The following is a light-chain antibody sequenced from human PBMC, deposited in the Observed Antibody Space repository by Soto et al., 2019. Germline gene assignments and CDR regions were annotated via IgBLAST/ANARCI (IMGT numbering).Light chain of an antibody. V-gene: IGLV2-14*01. J-gene: IGLJ2*01. CDR3: SSYTTSSTRV. CDR1: SSDIGAYNS. Sequence: QSALTQPASVSASPGQSITISCTGTSSDIGAYNSVSWYQQHPGKAPQLMIYDVSYRPSGISSRFSGSKSGNTASLTISGLQADDEADYYCSSYTTSSTRVFGGGTKLTVL. CDR2: DVS.